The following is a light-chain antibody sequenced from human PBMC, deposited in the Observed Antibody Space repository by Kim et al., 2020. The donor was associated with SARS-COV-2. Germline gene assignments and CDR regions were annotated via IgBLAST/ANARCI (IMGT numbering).Light chain of an antibody. CDR3: QQYNNWPLT. CDR1: QSVSSN. CDR2: GAS. J-gene: IGKJ4*01. Sequence: EIEMTQSPATLSVSPGERATLSCRASQSVSSNLAWYQQKPGQAPRLLIYGASTRATGIPARFSGSGSGTEFTLSISSLQSEDFAVYSCQQYNNWPLTFGGGTKVDIK. V-gene: IGKV3-15*01.